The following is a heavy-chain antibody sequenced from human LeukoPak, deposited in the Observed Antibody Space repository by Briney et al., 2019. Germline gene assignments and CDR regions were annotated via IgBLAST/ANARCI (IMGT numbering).Heavy chain of an antibody. CDR3: SRDRMLNWDYASRAFDI. CDR1: GFPFSSYS. J-gene: IGHJ3*02. CDR2: ISSSGDTR. Sequence: GGSLRLSCAASGFPFSSYSMNWVRQAPGKGLEWVSYISSSGDTRHYADSMGGRFTISRDNAQSSLYLQLNGLRAEDTAVYYCSRDRMLNWDYASRAFDIWGQGTMVTVSS. D-gene: IGHD1-7*01. V-gene: IGHV3-48*04.